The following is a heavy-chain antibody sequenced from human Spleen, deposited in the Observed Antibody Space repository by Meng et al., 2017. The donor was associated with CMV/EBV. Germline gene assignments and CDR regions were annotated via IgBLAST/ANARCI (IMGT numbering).Heavy chain of an antibody. J-gene: IGHJ4*02. CDR1: GGSLSGYC. CDR2: INDSGTT. V-gene: IGHV4-34*01. D-gene: IGHD3-10*01. CDR3: AREHYGVLYFDF. Sequence: TCAVYGGSLSGYCWGWIRQSPRKGLEWIGEINDSGTTNYNPSLKSRVAISADTSKNTFSLKLSSVTAADTAIYYCAREHYGVLYFDFWGQGALVTVSS.